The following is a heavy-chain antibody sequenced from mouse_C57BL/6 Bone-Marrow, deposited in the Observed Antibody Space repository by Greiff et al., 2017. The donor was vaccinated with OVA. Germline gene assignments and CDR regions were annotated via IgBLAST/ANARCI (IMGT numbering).Heavy chain of an antibody. CDR2: ISGGGGNT. CDR1: GFTFSSYT. J-gene: IGHJ3*01. D-gene: IGHD2-2*01. CDR3: ARRGLRRTCFAY. Sequence: EVMLVESGGGLVKPGGSLKLSCAASGFTFSSYTMSWVRQTPEKRLEWVATISGGGGNTYSPDSVKGRFPLPRDNATDTRYLQMSSLRSEDTALYDGARRGLRRTCFAYWGQGTLVTVSA. V-gene: IGHV5-9*01.